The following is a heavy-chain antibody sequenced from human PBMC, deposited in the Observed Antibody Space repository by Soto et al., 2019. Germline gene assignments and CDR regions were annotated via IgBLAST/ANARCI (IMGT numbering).Heavy chain of an antibody. CDR3: AREGPLSGDAFDI. D-gene: IGHD3-16*01. J-gene: IGHJ3*02. V-gene: IGHV4-39*07. CDR2: VSHSGST. CDR1: GGSISSSSYY. Sequence: SETLSLTCTVSGGSISSSSYYWGWIRQPPGKGLEWIGYVSHSGSTTHNPSLKSRVTISLDTSKNQVSLQLRSVTAADTAVYYCAREGPLSGDAFDIWGRGTKVTVSS.